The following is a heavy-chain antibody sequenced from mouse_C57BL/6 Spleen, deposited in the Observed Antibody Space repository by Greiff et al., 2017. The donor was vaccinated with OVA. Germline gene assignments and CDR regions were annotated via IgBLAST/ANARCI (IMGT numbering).Heavy chain of an antibody. CDR2: INPNNGGT. J-gene: IGHJ4*01. V-gene: IGHV1-18*01. D-gene: IGHD2-5*01. CDR1: GYTFTDYN. CDR3: ARSDYSNYECYAMDY. Sequence: EVQLQQSGPELVKPGASVKIPCKASGYTFTDYNMDWVKQSHGKSLEWIGDINPNNGGTIYNQKFKGKATLTVDKSSSTAYMELRSLTSEDTAVYYCARSDYSNYECYAMDYWGQGTSVTVSS.